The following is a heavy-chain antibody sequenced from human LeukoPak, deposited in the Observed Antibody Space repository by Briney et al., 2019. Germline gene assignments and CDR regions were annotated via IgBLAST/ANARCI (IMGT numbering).Heavy chain of an antibody. D-gene: IGHD2-2*01. CDR2: IHYTGLT. CDR3: ARVVPDGYSDY. Sequence: SETLSLTCTVSGGSISSSYWSWIRQPPGKGLDWIGYIHYTGLTNYNPSLTSRLTISVDTSKNQFSLKLSSVTAADAAVYFCARVVPDGYSDYWGQGTLVTVSS. J-gene: IGHJ4*02. CDR1: GGSISSSY. V-gene: IGHV4-59*01.